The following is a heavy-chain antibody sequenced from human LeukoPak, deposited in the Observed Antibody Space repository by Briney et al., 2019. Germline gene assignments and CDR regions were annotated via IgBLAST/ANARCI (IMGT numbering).Heavy chain of an antibody. CDR2: IYNTGNT. CDR3: ARDDWLLGCFDY. V-gene: IGHV4-31*03. Sequence: PSETLSLTCSVSGGSIGSGTYYWSWIRQHPGKGLEWIGYIYNTGNTYYNPSLKSRVSMSVDTSKTQFSLKLSFVTAADTAVYYCARDDWLLGCFDYWSQGTLVTVSS. J-gene: IGHJ4*02. CDR1: GGSIGSGTYY. D-gene: IGHD3-9*01.